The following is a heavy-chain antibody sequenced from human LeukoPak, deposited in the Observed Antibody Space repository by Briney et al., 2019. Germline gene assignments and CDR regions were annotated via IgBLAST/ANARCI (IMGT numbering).Heavy chain of an antibody. CDR1: GGSFSGYY. CDR3: ARLRPVGYAFDI. V-gene: IGHV4-34*01. J-gene: IGHJ3*02. CDR2: INHSGST. Sequence: PSETLSLTCAVYGGSFSGYYWSWIRQPPGKGLEWIGEINHSGSTNYNPSLKSRVTISVDTSKNQFSLKLSSVTAADAAVYYCARLRPVGYAFDIWGQGTMVTVSS. D-gene: IGHD2-2*01.